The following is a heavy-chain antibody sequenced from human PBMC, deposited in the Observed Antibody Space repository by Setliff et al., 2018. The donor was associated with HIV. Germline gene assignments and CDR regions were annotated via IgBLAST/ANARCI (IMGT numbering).Heavy chain of an antibody. Sequence: RLSCATSGFTFSTYAMNWVRQAPGKGLEWVSVIGGSGVSTYYAESVKGRFIISRDNSKNTLYLQMNSLRAEDTAVYYCASPYCSSPSCYVDYYYYGLDLWGQGTTVTVSS. CDR1: GFTFSTYA. CDR2: IGGSGVST. J-gene: IGHJ6*02. V-gene: IGHV3-23*01. CDR3: ASPYCSSPSCYVDYYYYGLDL. D-gene: IGHD2-2*01.